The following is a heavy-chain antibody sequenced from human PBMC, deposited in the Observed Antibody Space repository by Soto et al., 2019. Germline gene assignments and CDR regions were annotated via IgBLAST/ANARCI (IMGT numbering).Heavy chain of an antibody. Sequence: PLVQSGPAVKKPGASITVSCKTSGDTSTNFGLSWVRQAPGQGLEWMGWIATYNSNRNYAQKFQGRLTLSTDTSTSTAYMELKSLRYDDTAVYYCATVLRGVVNWFDPWGQGTLVTVSS. CDR3: ATVLRGVVNWFDP. CDR2: IATYNSNR. CDR1: GDTSTNFG. J-gene: IGHJ5*02. D-gene: IGHD3-10*01. V-gene: IGHV1-18*01.